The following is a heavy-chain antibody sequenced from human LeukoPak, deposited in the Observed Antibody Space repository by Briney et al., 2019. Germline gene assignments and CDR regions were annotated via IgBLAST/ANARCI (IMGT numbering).Heavy chain of an antibody. J-gene: IGHJ6*03. Sequence: GGSLRLSCAASGFTFSGSAMHWVRQASGKGLEWVGRIRSKANSYATAYAASVNGRFTISRDDSKNTAYLQMNSLKTEDTAVYYCTSQYSSSSSYYYYYYMDVWGKGTTVTVSS. CDR2: IRSKANSYAT. V-gene: IGHV3-73*01. CDR1: GFTFSGSA. D-gene: IGHD6-6*01. CDR3: TSQYSSSSSYYYYYYMDV.